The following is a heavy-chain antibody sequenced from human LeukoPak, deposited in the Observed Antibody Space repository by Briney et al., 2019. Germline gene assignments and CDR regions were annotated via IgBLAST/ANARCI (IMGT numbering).Heavy chain of an antibody. V-gene: IGHV3-23*01. CDR1: GFTFSTYA. CDR3: AEAMSTDHYDSRGFYRVDFDS. J-gene: IGHJ4*02. CDR2: LTNSGGSGGVT. Sequence: TGGSLRLSCAASGFTFSTYAMSWVRQAPGKGLEWVSTLTNSGGSGGVTYYADSVKGRFIISRDNSKSTLYLQLSSLRAEDTAVYYCAEAMSTDHYDSRGFYRVDFDSWGQGTLVTVSS. D-gene: IGHD3-22*01.